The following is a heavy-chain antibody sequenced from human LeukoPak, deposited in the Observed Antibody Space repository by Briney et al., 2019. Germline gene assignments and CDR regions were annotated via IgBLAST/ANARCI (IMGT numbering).Heavy chain of an antibody. V-gene: IGHV4-4*02. CDR1: GGSISSSKW. Sequence: SGTLSLTCAVSGGSISSSKWWCGVRQPPGKGLEWIGEIYHSGSTNYNPSLKSRVTISVDKSKNQSSLKLSSVTAADTAVYYGERGKRSSWYPYFDYWGQGTLVTVSS. CDR2: IYHSGST. CDR3: ERGKRSSWYPYFDY. J-gene: IGHJ4*02. D-gene: IGHD6-13*01.